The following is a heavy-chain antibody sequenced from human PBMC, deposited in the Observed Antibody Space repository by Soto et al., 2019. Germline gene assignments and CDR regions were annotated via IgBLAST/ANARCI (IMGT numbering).Heavy chain of an antibody. Sequence: GASVKVSCKASGYTFTSYYMHWVRQAPGQGLEWMGIINPSGGSTSYAQKFQGRVTMTRDTSTSTVYMELSSLRSEDTAVYYCARDKLRLEYRSSSSAFDIWGQGTMVTVSS. CDR2: INPSGGST. D-gene: IGHD6-6*01. V-gene: IGHV1-46*03. J-gene: IGHJ3*02. CDR3: ARDKLRLEYRSSSSAFDI. CDR1: GYTFTSYY.